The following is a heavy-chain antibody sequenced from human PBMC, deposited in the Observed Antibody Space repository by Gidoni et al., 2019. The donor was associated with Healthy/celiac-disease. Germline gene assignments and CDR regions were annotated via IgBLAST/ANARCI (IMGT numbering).Heavy chain of an antibody. CDR2: ISYDGSNK. Sequence: QVQLVESGGGVVQPGRSLRLSCAASGFTFSSYAMHWVRQDPGKGLEWVAVISYDGSNKYYADSVKGRFTISRDNSKNTLYLQMNSLRAEDTAVYYCARGPRKYQLLFYFDYWGQGTLVTVSS. V-gene: IGHV3-30-3*01. CDR3: ARGPRKYQLLFYFDY. J-gene: IGHJ4*02. CDR1: GFTFSSYA. D-gene: IGHD2-2*01.